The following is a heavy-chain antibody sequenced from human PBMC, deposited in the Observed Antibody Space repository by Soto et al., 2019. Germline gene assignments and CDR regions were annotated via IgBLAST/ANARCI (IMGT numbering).Heavy chain of an antibody. Sequence: SVKVSCKASGGTLNSYAFTWVRLPPGQGLEWMGGLIPIFGTANYAQKFQGRVTITADESTSTAYMELSSLRSEDTAVYYCAILRVATQHLLFDLWGQGTLVTVSS. V-gene: IGHV1-69*13. J-gene: IGHJ5*02. CDR3: AILRVATQHLLFDL. D-gene: IGHD5-12*01. CDR2: LIPIFGTA. CDR1: GGTLNSYA.